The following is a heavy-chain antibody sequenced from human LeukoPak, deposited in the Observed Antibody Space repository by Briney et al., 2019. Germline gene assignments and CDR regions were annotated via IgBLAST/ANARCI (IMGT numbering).Heavy chain of an antibody. CDR2: ISTSGSTI. CDR3: ARDEGGWKGYSYGFVSVD. Sequence: PGGSLRLSCAASGFTFSDYYMSWIRQAPGKGLEWVSYISTSGSTIYYADSVKGRFTISRDNAKSSLYLQMNSLRAEDTAVYYCARDEGGWKGYSYGFVSVDWGQGTLVTVSS. CDR1: GFTFSDYY. D-gene: IGHD5-18*01. J-gene: IGHJ4*02. V-gene: IGHV3-11*01.